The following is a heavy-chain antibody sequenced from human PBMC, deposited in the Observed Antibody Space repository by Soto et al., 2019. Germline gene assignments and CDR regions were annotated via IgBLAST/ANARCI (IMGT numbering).Heavy chain of an antibody. Sequence: EVQLVESGGGLIQPGGSLRLSCAASGFTVGGNYMNWVRQAPGKGLEWVSVIYGGGITYYADSVKGRFTISRDSSKNTLFLQMNSLRAEDTAVYYCAREGHEATFDYWGQGTLVTVSS. V-gene: IGHV3-53*01. CDR3: AREGHEATFDY. J-gene: IGHJ4*02. CDR1: GFTVGGNY. CDR2: IYGGGIT.